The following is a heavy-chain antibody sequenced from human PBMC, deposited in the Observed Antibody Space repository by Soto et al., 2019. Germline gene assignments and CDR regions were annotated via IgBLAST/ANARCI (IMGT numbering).Heavy chain of an antibody. D-gene: IGHD1-1*01. V-gene: IGHV3-64D*06. J-gene: IGHJ4*02. Sequence: PGGSLRLSCSASGFTFSSYAIHWVRQAPGKGLEYVSAISSNGGSTYYADSVKGRFTISRDNSKNTLYLQMSSLRAEDTAVYYCVKDLVRDGYNSPGYFDYWGQGTLVTVSS. CDR3: VKDLVRDGYNSPGYFDY. CDR2: ISSNGGST. CDR1: GFTFSSYA.